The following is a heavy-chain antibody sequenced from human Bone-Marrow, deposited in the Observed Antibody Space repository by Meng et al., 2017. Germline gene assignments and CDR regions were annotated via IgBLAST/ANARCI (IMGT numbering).Heavy chain of an antibody. CDR3: ARNRGVYDYVWGSYRYQFDY. D-gene: IGHD3-16*02. Sequence: SETLSLTCTVSGYSISSGYYWGWIRQPPGKGLEWIGSTYHSGSTYYNPSLKSRVTISVDTSKNQFSLKLSSVTAADTAVYYCARNRGVYDYVWGSYRYQFDYWGQGTLVTVSS. CDR1: GYSISSGYY. CDR2: TYHSGST. V-gene: IGHV4-38-2*02. J-gene: IGHJ4*02.